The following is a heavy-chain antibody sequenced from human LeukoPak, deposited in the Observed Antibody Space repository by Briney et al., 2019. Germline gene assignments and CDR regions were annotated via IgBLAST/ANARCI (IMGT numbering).Heavy chain of an antibody. Sequence: TGGSLRLSCAASGFSFSSYATGCVRQAPGKGLEWVSAISGSGGSTYYADSVKGRFTISRDNSKNALYLQLNSLRAEDTAVYYCAKALLGGYGDGLDYWGQGTLVTVSS. CDR1: GFSFSSYA. CDR3: AKALLGGYGDGLDY. CDR2: ISGSGGST. V-gene: IGHV3-23*01. D-gene: IGHD4-17*01. J-gene: IGHJ4*02.